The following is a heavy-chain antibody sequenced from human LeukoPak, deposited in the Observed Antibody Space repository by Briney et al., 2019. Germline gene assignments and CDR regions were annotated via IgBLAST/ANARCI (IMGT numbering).Heavy chain of an antibody. CDR1: GFTFSSYG. J-gene: IGHJ4*02. CDR2: ISYDGSNK. Sequence: PGGSLRLSCAASGFTFSSYGMHWVRQAPGKGLEWVAVISYDGSNKYYADSVKGRFTISRDNSKNTLYLQMNSLKTEDTAVYYCTTEQGSSGYYGGWAYWGQGTLVTVSS. D-gene: IGHD3-22*01. CDR3: TTEQGSSGYYGGWAY. V-gene: IGHV3-30*03.